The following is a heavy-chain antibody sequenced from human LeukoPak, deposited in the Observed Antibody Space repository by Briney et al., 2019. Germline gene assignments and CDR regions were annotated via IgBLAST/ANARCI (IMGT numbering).Heavy chain of an antibody. D-gene: IGHD3-16*01. CDR1: GGSISSSHW. Sequence: SGTLSLTCEVSGGSISSSHWWSWVRQPPGKGLEWIGGIHHGEETKYNPSLKGRVAISVDNSKNQVSPKVTSVTAADTAIYYCARIFSGGFRPDYFDSWGQGTLVTVSS. V-gene: IGHV4-4*02. J-gene: IGHJ4*02. CDR2: IHHGEET. CDR3: ARIFSGGFRPDYFDS.